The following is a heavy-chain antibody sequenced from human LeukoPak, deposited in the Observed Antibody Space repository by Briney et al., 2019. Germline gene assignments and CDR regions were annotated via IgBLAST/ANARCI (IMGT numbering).Heavy chain of an antibody. V-gene: IGHV1-18*01. CDR2: ISAYNGNT. Sequence: GASVTVSCKASGYTFTSHGISWVRQAPGQGHEWMGWISAYNGNTNYAQKLQGRVTMTTGTSTSTAYMELRSLRSDDTAVYYCARDLAPGGGSGWYYWGQGTLVTVSS. D-gene: IGHD6-19*01. CDR3: ARDLAPGGGSGWYY. CDR1: GYTFTSHG. J-gene: IGHJ4*02.